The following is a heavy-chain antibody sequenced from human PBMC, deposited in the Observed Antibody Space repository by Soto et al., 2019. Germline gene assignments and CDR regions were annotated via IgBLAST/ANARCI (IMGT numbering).Heavy chain of an antibody. V-gene: IGHV4-30-4*01. D-gene: IGHD2-21*02. J-gene: IGHJ4*02. Sequence: QVQLQESGPGLVKPSQTLSLTCTVSGGSISSGDYYWSWIRQPPGKGLEWIGYIYYSGSTYYNPSLKSRVTIPVDTSKSQCSLKLSSVTAADTAVYYCARVLAYCGGDCYFAPYSFDYWGQGTLVTVSS. CDR2: IYYSGST. CDR1: GGSISSGDYY. CDR3: ARVLAYCGGDCYFAPYSFDY.